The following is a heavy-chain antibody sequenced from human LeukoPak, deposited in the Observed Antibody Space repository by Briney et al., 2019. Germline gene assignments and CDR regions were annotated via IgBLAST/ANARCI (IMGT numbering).Heavy chain of an antibody. CDR2: ISGSGGST. Sequence: GESLQISCKASRYSFSSYWLGWVRQAPGKGLEWVSAISGSGGSTYYADSVKGRFTISRDNSKNTLYLQMNSLRAEDTAVYYCAKDRDYDILTGLVHFDYWGQGTLVTVSS. CDR1: RYSFSSYW. J-gene: IGHJ4*02. V-gene: IGHV3-23*01. CDR3: AKDRDYDILTGLVHFDY. D-gene: IGHD3-9*01.